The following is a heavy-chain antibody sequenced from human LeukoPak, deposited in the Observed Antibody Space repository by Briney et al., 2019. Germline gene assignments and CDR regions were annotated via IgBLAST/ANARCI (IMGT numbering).Heavy chain of an antibody. J-gene: IGHJ3*02. CDR3: AREEGGSDAFDI. V-gene: IGHV3-48*03. CDR2: ISSSGSTI. D-gene: IGHD1-26*01. CDR1: GFTFSSYE. Sequence: PGGSLRLSCAASGFTFSSYEMNWVRQAPGKGLEWVSYISSSGSTIYYADSVKGRFTISRDNAKNSLYLQMNSLRAEDTAVYYCAREEGGSDAFDIWGQGTMDTVSS.